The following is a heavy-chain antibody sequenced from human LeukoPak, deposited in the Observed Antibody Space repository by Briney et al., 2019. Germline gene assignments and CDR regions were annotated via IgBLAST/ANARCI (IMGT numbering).Heavy chain of an antibody. D-gene: IGHD1-26*01. CDR2: ISGSGGST. CDR3: AKDYIRLGIVGAIDY. Sequence: GGSLRLSCAASGFTFSSYAMSWVRQAPGKGLEWVSAISGSGGSTYYADSVKGRFTISRDNSKNTLYLQMNSLRAEDTTVYYCAKDYIRLGIVGAIDYWGQGTLVTVSS. CDR1: GFTFSSYA. V-gene: IGHV3-23*01. J-gene: IGHJ4*02.